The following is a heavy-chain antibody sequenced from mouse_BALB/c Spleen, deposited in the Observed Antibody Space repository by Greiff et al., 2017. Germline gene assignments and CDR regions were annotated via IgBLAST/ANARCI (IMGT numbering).Heavy chain of an antibody. CDR1: GYTFSSYW. Sequence: QVQLKQSGAELMKPGASVKISCKATGYTFSSYWIEWVKQRPGHGLEWIGEILPGSGSTNYNEKFKGKATFTADTSSNTAYMQLSSLTSEDSAVYYCARFGNYGPFAYWGQGTLVTVSA. V-gene: IGHV1-9*01. CDR2: ILPGSGST. CDR3: ARFGNYGPFAY. D-gene: IGHD2-1*01. J-gene: IGHJ3*01.